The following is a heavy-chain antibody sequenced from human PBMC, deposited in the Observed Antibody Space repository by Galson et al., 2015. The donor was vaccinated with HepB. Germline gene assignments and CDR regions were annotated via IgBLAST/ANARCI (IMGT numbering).Heavy chain of an antibody. CDR1: GFSFSDYG. Sequence: SLRLSCAASGFSFSDYGMHWVRQAPGKGLEWVAIIWFNGEKKFYADSVRGRFTVSRDNSRNTLDLQMNSLRVDDTAVYYCARDRNYGSGVQAWTFNYWGQGVLVTVSS. CDR2: IWFNGEKK. V-gene: IGHV3-33*08. D-gene: IGHD3-10*01. J-gene: IGHJ4*02. CDR3: ARDRNYGSGVQAWTFNY.